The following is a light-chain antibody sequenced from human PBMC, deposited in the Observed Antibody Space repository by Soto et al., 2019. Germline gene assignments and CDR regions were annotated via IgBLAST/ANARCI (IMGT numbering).Light chain of an antibody. Sequence: EIVLTQSPATLSLPPGERATLSCVASPSVSSSYLAWYQQKPGLAPRLLIYDASSRATGIPDRFSGSGSGTDFTLTISRMEPEDFAVYYCQQYGTSPYTCGQGTKLEIK. V-gene: IGKV3D-20*01. J-gene: IGKJ2*01. CDR1: PSVSSSY. CDR2: DAS. CDR3: QQYGTSPYT.